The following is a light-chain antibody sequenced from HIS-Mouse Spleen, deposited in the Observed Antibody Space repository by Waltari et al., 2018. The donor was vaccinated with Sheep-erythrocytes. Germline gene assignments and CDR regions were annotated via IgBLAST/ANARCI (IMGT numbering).Light chain of an antibody. CDR3: CSYAGSYNHV. V-gene: IGLV2-11*01. Sequence: QSALTQPRSVSGSPGQSVTISCTGTSRHVGRYNYVSWYQQHPGKAPKLMIYDVSKRPSGVPDRFSGSKSGNTASLTISGLQAEDEADYYCCSYAGSYNHVFATGTKVTVL. J-gene: IGLJ1*01. CDR1: SRHVGRYNY. CDR2: DVS.